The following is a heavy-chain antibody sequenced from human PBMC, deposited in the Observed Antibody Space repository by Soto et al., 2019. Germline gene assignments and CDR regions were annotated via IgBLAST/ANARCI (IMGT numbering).Heavy chain of an antibody. CDR2: IIPIFGTA. V-gene: IGHV1-69*13. CDR1: GGTFSSYA. J-gene: IGHJ4*02. CDR3: ARDSVTTSLTGPNYFDY. Sequence: SVKVSCKASGGTFSSYAISWVRQAPGQGFEWMGGIIPIFGTANYAQKFQGRVTITADESTSTAYMELSSLRSEDTAVYYCARDSVTTSLTGPNYFDYWGQGTLVTVSS. D-gene: IGHD4-17*01.